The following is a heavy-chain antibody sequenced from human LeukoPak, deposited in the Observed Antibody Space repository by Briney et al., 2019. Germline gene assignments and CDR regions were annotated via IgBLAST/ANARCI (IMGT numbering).Heavy chain of an antibody. Sequence: SRGSLRLSCAVSGFIFSSYIGHWVRQAPGKGLEWVALISSDGGTTYFADSVKSRFTVSRDNSENMLYLQMNCLGADDTAVYFCARGIWEESSVAFDRWGQGTMVTVS. D-gene: IGHD1-26*01. J-gene: IGHJ3*01. CDR1: GFIFSSYI. V-gene: IGHV3-30-3*01. CDR2: ISSDGGTT. CDR3: ARGIWEESSVAFDR.